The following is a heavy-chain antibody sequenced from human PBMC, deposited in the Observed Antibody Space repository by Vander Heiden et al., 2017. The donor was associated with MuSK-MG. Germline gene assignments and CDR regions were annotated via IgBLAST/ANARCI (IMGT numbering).Heavy chain of an antibody. CDR1: GFALRNPRAG. D-gene: IGHD5-12*01. CDR3: ALAQDYDYDS. V-gene: IGHV2-26*01. CDR2: ICSSDEK. Sequence: QATLKESGPVLVKPTETLPLTCTVPGFALRNPRAGVSGIRSPPGKALEWLAHICSSDEKADSPSLKSRLTISRDTSKSQVVLIMTNMDPVDTATYYCALAQDYDYDSWGQGTLVSVSS. J-gene: IGHJ4*02.